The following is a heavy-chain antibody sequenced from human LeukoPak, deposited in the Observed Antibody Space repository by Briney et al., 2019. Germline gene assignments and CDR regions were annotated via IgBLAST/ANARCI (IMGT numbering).Heavy chain of an antibody. CDR3: ARDRWRMDAFYI. J-gene: IGHJ3*02. V-gene: IGHV3-48*03. CDR2: ITNSGSTI. CDR1: GSTFSIFE. Sequence: PGGSLRLSCIVSGSTFSIFEMNWVRQAPGKGLEWVSYITNSGSTIDYADSVKGRFTISRDSAKNSLYLQMNSLRAEDTAVYYCARDRWRMDAFYIWGQGTMVTVSS. D-gene: IGHD3-3*01.